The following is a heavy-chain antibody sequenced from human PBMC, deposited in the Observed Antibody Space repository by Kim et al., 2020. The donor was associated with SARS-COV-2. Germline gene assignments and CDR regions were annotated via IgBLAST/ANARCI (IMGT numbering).Heavy chain of an antibody. CDR3: ARDGSYDSSGYSP. Sequence: YAQGFTGRFVFSLDTSVSTAYLQISSLKAEDTAVYYCARDGSYDSSGYSPWGQGTLVTVSS. V-gene: IGHV7-4-1*02. J-gene: IGHJ4*02. D-gene: IGHD3-22*01.